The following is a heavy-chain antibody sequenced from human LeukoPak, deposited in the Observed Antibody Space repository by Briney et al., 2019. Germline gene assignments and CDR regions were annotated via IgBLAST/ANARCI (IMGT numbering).Heavy chain of an antibody. J-gene: IGHJ4*02. CDR2: INPNSGGT. D-gene: IGHD3-22*01. Sequence: ASVKVPCKASGYTFTGYYMHWVRQAPGQGLEWMGWINPNSGGTNYAQKFQGRVTMTRDTSISTAYMELSRLRSDDTAVYYCARVYYYDSSGYYYGSYFDYWGQGTLVTVSS. CDR1: GYTFTGYY. CDR3: ARVYYYDSSGYYYGSYFDY. V-gene: IGHV1-2*02.